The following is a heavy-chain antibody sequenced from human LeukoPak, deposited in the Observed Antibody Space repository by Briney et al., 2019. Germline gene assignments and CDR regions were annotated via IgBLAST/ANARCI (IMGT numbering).Heavy chain of an antibody. V-gene: IGHV1-18*01. D-gene: IGHD2-2*01. Sequence: GASVKVSCKASGYTFTSYGISWVRQAPGQGLEWMGWISAYNGNTNYAQELQGRVTMTTDTSTSTAYMELRSLRSDDTAAYYCARDGGYCSSTSCDNYYYYYGMDVWGQGTTVTVSS. CDR2: ISAYNGNT. CDR1: GYTFTSYG. J-gene: IGHJ6*02. CDR3: ARDGGYCSSTSCDNYYYYYGMDV.